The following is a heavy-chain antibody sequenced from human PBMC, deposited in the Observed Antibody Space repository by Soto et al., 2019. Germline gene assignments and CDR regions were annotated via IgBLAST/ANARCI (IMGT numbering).Heavy chain of an antibody. Sequence: GESLKISCKGSGYNFATYWIGWVRQMPGKGLEWMGRIFPGDSDTNNSPSLQGQITMSADKSDSSAYLQWRSLKASDTAMYYCAAGYTTGTDAFDIWGQGTMVTVSS. CDR3: AAGYTTGTDAFDI. D-gene: IGHD6-13*01. V-gene: IGHV5-51*01. CDR1: GYNFATYW. CDR2: IFPGDSDT. J-gene: IGHJ3*02.